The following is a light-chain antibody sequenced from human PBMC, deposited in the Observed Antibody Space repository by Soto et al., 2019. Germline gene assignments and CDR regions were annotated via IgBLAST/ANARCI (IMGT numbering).Light chain of an antibody. J-gene: IGKJ5*01. CDR3: EKRNSCPPTFT. V-gene: IGKV3-11*01. Sequence: EIVLTQSPATLSLSPVERATLSCRASETIRGLLAWYQQRPGQPPSLLIYHTSNGATGIPAGFIGSGSGTDFTLTISGLDPADLGVHYCEKRNSCPPTFTSGEGTRLESK. CDR1: ETIRGL. CDR2: HTS.